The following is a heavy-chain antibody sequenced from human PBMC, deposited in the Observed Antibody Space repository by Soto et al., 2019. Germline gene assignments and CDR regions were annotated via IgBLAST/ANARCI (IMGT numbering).Heavy chain of an antibody. CDR2: ISSSCSTI. CDR3: ARERPYWSLRAAPYYYYGMDV. Sequence: GASLRLPCAAYGLNCGSYEMNWARQAPGKGPEWVSYISSSCSTIYYAESLTRRFSPSRDNAKNSLYLQMNSLRAEDTAVYFCARERPYWSLRAAPYYYYGMDVWRQGTTVTVSS. D-gene: IGHD2-8*02. V-gene: IGHV3-48*03. CDR1: GLNCGSYE. J-gene: IGHJ6*02.